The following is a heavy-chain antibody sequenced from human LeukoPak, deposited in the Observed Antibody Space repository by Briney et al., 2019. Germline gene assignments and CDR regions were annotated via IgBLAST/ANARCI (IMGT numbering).Heavy chain of an antibody. J-gene: IGHJ4*02. V-gene: IGHV4-59*12. CDR2: IYYSGST. Sequence: SETLSLTCTVSSGSITSYYWSWIRQPPGKGLEWIGYIYYSGSTNYNPSLKSRVTMSVDTSKNQFSLKLSSVTAADTAVYYCARMRTGTGEFDYWGQGTLVTVSS. D-gene: IGHD1-7*01. CDR3: ARMRTGTGEFDY. CDR1: SGSITSYY.